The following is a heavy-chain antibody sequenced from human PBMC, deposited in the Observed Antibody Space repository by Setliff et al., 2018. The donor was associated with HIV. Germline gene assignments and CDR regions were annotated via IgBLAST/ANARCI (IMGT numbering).Heavy chain of an antibody. CDR1: GGSVSTTNYY. D-gene: IGHD2-21*02. V-gene: IGHV4-30-4*08. Sequence: PSETLSLTCTVSGGSVSTTNYYWSWIRQPPGKGLEWIGYIHYSGSAAYYSPFLQSRSTISIDTSKNQFSLRPTSVTAADTAIYYCAREVDVLTTSDAFDIWGRGTMVTFSS. J-gene: IGHJ3*02. CDR3: AREVDVLTTSDAFDI. CDR2: IHYSGSAA.